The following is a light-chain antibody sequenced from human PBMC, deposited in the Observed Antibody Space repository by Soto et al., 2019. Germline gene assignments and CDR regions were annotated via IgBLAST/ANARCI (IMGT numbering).Light chain of an antibody. CDR1: QSVSDNY. Sequence: IVLTQSPGTLSLSPGERATLSCRASQSVSDNYLAWYQHKPGQAPRLLIYDASIRATAIPDRFSGSGSGTDFTLTISSLEPEDFAVYYCQQYGSSPYAFGQGTKLEIK. CDR3: QQYGSSPYA. J-gene: IGKJ2*01. V-gene: IGKV3-20*01. CDR2: DAS.